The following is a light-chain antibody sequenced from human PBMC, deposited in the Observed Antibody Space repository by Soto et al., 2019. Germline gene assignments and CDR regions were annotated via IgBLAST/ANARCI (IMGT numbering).Light chain of an antibody. CDR3: FLTLSGPWV. CDR2: DTS. J-gene: IGLJ3*02. CDR1: TGAVTSGHH. V-gene: IGLV7-46*01. Sequence: QTVVTQEPSLTVSPGGTDTLTCVSSTGAVTSGHHPYWVQQKPGQAPRTLIYDTSNKQSWTPARFSGTLLGGKAALTLSGAQPEDEADYYCFLTLSGPWVFGGGTKLTVL.